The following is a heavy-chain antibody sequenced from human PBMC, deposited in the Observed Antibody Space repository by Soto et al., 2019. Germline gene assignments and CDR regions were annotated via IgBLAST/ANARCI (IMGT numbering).Heavy chain of an antibody. Sequence: EVQLLESGGGLVQPGGSLRLSCAASGFTFSSYAMSWVRQAPGKGLEWVSAISGSGGSTYYADSVKGRFTISRDNSKNPLYLKRNSLRAEDTAVYYCAKRGGDIVLRVYAFAYGGKGTLVTVSS. CDR1: GFTFSSYA. D-gene: IGHD2-8*01. CDR2: ISGSGGST. CDR3: AKRGGDIVLRVYAFAY. J-gene: IGHJ4*02. V-gene: IGHV3-23*01.